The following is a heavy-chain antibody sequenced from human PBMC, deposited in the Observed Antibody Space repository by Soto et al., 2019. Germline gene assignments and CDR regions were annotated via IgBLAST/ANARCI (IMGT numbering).Heavy chain of an antibody. CDR1: GYSFHNSG. J-gene: IGHJ5*01. CDR2: ISVLNGYA. CDR3: SKNGTTWFAS. D-gene: IGHD1-1*01. V-gene: IGHV1-18*01. Sequence: GPELKKPGASEKVSCKTSGYSFHNSGISWVRQAPGQGLEWMGWISVLNGYAHYGQKFQGRVIMTADTFTSTAYMELRGLRSDDTAMYYCSKNGTTWFASWGQGTPVTVSS.